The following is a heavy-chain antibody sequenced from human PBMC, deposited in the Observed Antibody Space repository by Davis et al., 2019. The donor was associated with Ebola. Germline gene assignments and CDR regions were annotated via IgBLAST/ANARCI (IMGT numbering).Heavy chain of an antibody. Sequence: GESLKISCAASGFTFSDYYMSWIRQAPGKGLDWVSGISGRGTTTYYADSVKGRFTISRDNSRNTVYLQMNSLRPEDTALYYCAKDRHPLANNKIYYFDYWGPGTLVTVSS. D-gene: IGHD2/OR15-2a*01. J-gene: IGHJ4*01. V-gene: IGHV3-23*01. CDR3: AKDRHPLANNKIYYFDY. CDR1: GFTFSDYY. CDR2: ISGRGTTT.